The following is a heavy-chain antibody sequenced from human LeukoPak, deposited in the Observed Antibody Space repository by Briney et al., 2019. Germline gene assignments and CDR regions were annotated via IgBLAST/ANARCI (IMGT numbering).Heavy chain of an antibody. CDR2: INHSGST. D-gene: IGHD5-24*01. J-gene: IGHJ6*03. Sequence: SETLSLTCAVYGGSFSGYYWSWIRQPPGKGLEWIGEINHSGSTNYNPSLKSRVTISVDTSKNQFSLKLSSVTAADTAVYYCARVREMATNYYYYYMDVWGKGTTVTVSS. CDR1: GGSFSGYY. V-gene: IGHV4-34*01. CDR3: ARVREMATNYYYYYMDV.